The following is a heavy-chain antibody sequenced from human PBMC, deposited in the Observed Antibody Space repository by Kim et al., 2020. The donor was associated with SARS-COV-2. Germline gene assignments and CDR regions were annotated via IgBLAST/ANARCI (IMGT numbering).Heavy chain of an antibody. CDR2: IIPIFGTA. D-gene: IGHD3-9*01. J-gene: IGHJ6*02. V-gene: IGHV1-69*13. CDR1: GGTFSSYA. Sequence: SVKVSCKASGGTFSSYAISWVRQAPGQGLEWMGGIIPIFGTANYAQKFQGRVTITADESTSTAYMELSSLRSEDTAVYYCARDYDILTGYLGNYYYGMDVWGQGTTVTVSS. CDR3: ARDYDILTGYLGNYYYGMDV.